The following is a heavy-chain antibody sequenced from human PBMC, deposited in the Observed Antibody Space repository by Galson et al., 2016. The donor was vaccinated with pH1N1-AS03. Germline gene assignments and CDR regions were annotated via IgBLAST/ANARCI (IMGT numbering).Heavy chain of an antibody. Sequence: TLSLTCTVSGGSISSGFYYWSWIRQPAGKGLEWIGRIYTSGSTNYNPSLKSRVTISVDTSKNQFSLKLSSVTAADTAVYCCAAGGFWDDEHSYYFNYWGRGTLVTVSS. CDR1: GGSISSGFYY. D-gene: IGHD3-3*01. CDR2: IYTSGST. V-gene: IGHV4-61*02. CDR3: AAGGFWDDEHSYYFNY. J-gene: IGHJ4*02.